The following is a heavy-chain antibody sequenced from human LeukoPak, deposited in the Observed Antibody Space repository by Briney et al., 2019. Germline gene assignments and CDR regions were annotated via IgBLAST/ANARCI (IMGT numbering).Heavy chain of an antibody. CDR2: IYYSGSTNT. CDR3: ARGTTWYYFDS. J-gene: IGHJ4*02. CDR1: GASISSYY. Sequence: SETLSLTCTVSGASISSYYWSWVRQPPGKGLEWMGYIYYSGSTNTNYNPSLKRGVTISLDTSKNQFSLKLTSVTAADTAFYYCARGTTWYYFDSWSQGTLVTVSS. D-gene: IGHD1-1*01. V-gene: IGHV4-59*01.